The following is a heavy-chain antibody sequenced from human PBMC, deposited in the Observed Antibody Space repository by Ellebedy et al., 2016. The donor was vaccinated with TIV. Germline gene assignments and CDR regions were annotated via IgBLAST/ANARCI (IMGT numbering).Heavy chain of an antibody. D-gene: IGHD6-19*01. J-gene: IGHJ4*02. Sequence: AASVKVSCKASGGTFSSYAISWVRQAPGQGLEWMGRIIPILGIANYAQKFQGRVTITADKSTSTAYMELSSLRSEDTAVYYCARDQGWAVAGTTRFDCWGQGTLVTVSS. CDR2: IIPILGIA. CDR1: GGTFSSYA. CDR3: ARDQGWAVAGTTRFDC. V-gene: IGHV1-69*04.